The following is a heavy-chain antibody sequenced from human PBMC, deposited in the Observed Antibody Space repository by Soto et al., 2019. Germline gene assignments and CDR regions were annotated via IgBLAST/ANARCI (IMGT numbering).Heavy chain of an antibody. D-gene: IGHD2-2*01. CDR2: INPRGGSA. CDR1: GYTFANYY. V-gene: IGHV1-46*03. Sequence: QVQLVQSGAEVKKPGASVKVSCKASGYTFANYYINWVRQAPGQGLEWMGVINPRGGSARYTQKFQGRVTMTRDTSTSTVYMELSSLRSEDTAMYYCARDSRLEDCYTTSCYSEAWFDPWGQGTLVTVSS. CDR3: ARDSRLEDCYTTSCYSEAWFDP. J-gene: IGHJ5*02.